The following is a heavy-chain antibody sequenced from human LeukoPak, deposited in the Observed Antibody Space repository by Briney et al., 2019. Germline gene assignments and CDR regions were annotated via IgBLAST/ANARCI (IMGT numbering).Heavy chain of an antibody. D-gene: IGHD5-18*01. Sequence: PSETLSLTCAVSGGSISSSSYHWGWVRQPPGKGLEWIGSIFYSGSTYYNPSLKSRVTISVDTSKNQFSLKLSSVTAADTAVYYCARGLFDRYSYSLYYFDYWGQGTLVTVSS. CDR1: GGSISSSSYH. V-gene: IGHV4-39*07. J-gene: IGHJ4*02. CDR2: IFYSGST. CDR3: ARGLFDRYSYSLYYFDY.